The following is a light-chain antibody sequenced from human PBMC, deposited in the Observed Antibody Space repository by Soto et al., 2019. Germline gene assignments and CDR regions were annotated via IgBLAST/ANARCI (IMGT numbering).Light chain of an antibody. CDR2: RTN. CDR3: VLYMGRGIRV. Sequence: QAVVTQEPSFSVSPGGTVTLTCALSSGSVSTNNYPSWCQQTPGQPPRTLIFRTNTRSSGVPDRFSGSILGSKAALTITGAQADDESDYSCVLYMGRGIRVFGGGPKLTVL. CDR1: SGSVSTNNY. J-gene: IGLJ3*02. V-gene: IGLV8-61*01.